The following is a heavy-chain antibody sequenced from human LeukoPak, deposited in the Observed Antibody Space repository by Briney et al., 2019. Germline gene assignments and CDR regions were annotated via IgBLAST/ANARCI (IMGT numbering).Heavy chain of an antibody. V-gene: IGHV1-69*13. D-gene: IGHD3-3*01. Sequence: ASVKVSWKASGGTFGSYAIRWVRQAPGQGLEWMGGIIPILGKANNAQKFQGRVTITADESTSTAYMELSSLRSEDTAVYYCARGLRGSGYYTHYYYYMDVWGKGTTVTVSS. CDR3: ARGLRGSGYYTHYYYYMDV. J-gene: IGHJ6*03. CDR1: GGTFGSYA. CDR2: IIPILGKA.